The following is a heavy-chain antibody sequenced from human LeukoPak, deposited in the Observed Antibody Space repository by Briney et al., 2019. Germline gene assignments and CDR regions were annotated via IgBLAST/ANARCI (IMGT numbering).Heavy chain of an antibody. J-gene: IGHJ6*02. D-gene: IGHD1-1*01. V-gene: IGHV4-39*01. Sequence: SETLSLTCTVSGGSLSSNSYYWGWIRQPPGKGLEWIGSIYYSGNTYYNPSLKSRVTISVDTSKNQFSLKLSSVTATDTAVYYCVRDWNPTGYYAVDVWGQGTTVTVSS. CDR1: GGSLSSNSYY. CDR2: IYYSGNT. CDR3: VRDWNPTGYYAVDV.